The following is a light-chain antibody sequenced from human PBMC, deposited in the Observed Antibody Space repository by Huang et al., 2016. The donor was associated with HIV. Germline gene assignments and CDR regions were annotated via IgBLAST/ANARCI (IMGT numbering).Light chain of an antibody. Sequence: DIVMTQTPLSLSVTPGQPASISCNSSQSLLYTDGKTYLYWYLQKPGRSPQLLIDEGSSRFSEVPDRCSGSGSGTHFTLKISRVEAEDVGVYYCMQGLHLPYTFGQGAKLEIK. CDR2: EGS. CDR1: QSLLYTDGKTY. V-gene: IGKV2-29*02. CDR3: MQGLHLPYT. J-gene: IGKJ2*01.